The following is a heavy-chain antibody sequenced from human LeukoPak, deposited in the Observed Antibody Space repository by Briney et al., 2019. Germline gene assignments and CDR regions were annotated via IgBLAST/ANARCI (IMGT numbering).Heavy chain of an antibody. CDR1: GGTFSSYA. Sequence: ASVKVSCKASGGTFSSYAISWVRQAPGQGLEWMGWINPNSDGTNYAQKFQGRVTLTRDTSISTAYMELNRLRSDDTAVYYCARALEWTSDYWGQGTLVTVSS. CDR2: INPNSDGT. V-gene: IGHV1-2*02. D-gene: IGHD3-3*01. J-gene: IGHJ4*02. CDR3: ARALEWTSDY.